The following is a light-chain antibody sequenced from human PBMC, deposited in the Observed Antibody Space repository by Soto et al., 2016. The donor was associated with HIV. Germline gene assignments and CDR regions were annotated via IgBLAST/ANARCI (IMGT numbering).Light chain of an antibody. CDR2: AAS. V-gene: IGKV1-9*01. Sequence: DIQVTQSPSFLSASVGDRVSITCRASQGISSYLAWYQQKPGKAPKLLIYAASTLQSGVPSRFSGSGSGTEFTLTISSLQPDDFATYYCQQYNNYPWTFGQGTKGGHQT. J-gene: IGKJ1*01. CDR1: QGISSY. CDR3: QQYNNYPWT.